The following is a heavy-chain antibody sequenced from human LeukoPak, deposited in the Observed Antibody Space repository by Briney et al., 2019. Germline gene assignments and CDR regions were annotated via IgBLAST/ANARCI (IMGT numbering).Heavy chain of an antibody. D-gene: IGHD3-10*01. Sequence: GASVKVSCKASGYTLVNHGITWVRQAPGQGLEWMGWISAYNGNTNYAQKFQGRVTMTRDTSISTAYMELSRLRSDDTAVYYCASGAARHEGISYYYYYMDVWGKGTTVTVSS. CDR3: ASGAARHEGISYYYYYMDV. CDR2: ISAYNGNT. V-gene: IGHV1-18*01. CDR1: GYTLVNHG. J-gene: IGHJ6*03.